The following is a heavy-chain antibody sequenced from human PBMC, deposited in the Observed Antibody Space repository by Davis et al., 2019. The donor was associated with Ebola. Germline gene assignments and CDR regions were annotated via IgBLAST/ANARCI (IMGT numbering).Heavy chain of an antibody. CDR2: IRQDESER. CDR1: GFTFNRYW. Sequence: GESLKISCAASGFTFNRYWMSWVRQAPGKGLEWVAEIRQDESERYYVDSVRCRFTISRDNAKSSLFLQMSSLRVEDSALYYCARVGEEFCGNNCWQDGLDIWGQGTMVTVSS. J-gene: IGHJ3*02. CDR3: ARVGEEFCGNNCWQDGLDI. D-gene: IGHD2-21*02. V-gene: IGHV3-7*01.